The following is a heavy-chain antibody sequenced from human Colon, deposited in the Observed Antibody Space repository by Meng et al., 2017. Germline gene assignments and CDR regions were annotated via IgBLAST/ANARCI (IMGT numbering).Heavy chain of an antibody. V-gene: IGHV4-61*10. CDR2: VYYDGTT. J-gene: IGHJ4*02. CDR3: ARDWGSGTPY. D-gene: IGHD3-10*01. CDR1: GYSVNNRTYY. Sequence: VHRPESGQGLVRPSVTLSPPCNVSGYSVNNRTYYWTWIRQPTEKGLEWIGYVYYDGTTNYNPFLERRLTMSIDTSKNQFSLKLSSVTAADTAVYYCARDWGSGTPYWGQGTLVTVSS.